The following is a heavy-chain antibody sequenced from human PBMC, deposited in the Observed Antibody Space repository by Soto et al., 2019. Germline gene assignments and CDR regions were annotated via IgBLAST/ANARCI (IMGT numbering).Heavy chain of an antibody. Sequence: PGWSLSLACASSGFTFISYWMSWVRQAPGKGLEWVANIKQDGSEKYYVDSVKGRFTISRDNAKNSLYLQMNSLRAEDTAVYYCARERTVTTGYYGMDVWGQGTTVTVSS. CDR3: ARERTVTTGYYGMDV. CDR1: GFTFISYW. J-gene: IGHJ6*02. V-gene: IGHV3-7*01. D-gene: IGHD4-4*01. CDR2: IKQDGSEK.